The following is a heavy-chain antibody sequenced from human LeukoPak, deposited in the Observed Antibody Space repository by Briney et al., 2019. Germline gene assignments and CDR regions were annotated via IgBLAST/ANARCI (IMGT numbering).Heavy chain of an antibody. CDR1: GGSICSYY. CDR2: IYTSGST. J-gene: IGHJ5*02. V-gene: IGHV4-4*07. CDR3: ARLVVITTFDWFDP. Sequence: PSETLSLTCTVSGGSICSYYWSWIRQPAGKGLEWIGRIYTSGSTNYNPSLKSRVTMSVDTSKNQFSLKLTSVTAADTAVYYCARLVVITTFDWFDPWGQGTLVTVSS. D-gene: IGHD3-22*01.